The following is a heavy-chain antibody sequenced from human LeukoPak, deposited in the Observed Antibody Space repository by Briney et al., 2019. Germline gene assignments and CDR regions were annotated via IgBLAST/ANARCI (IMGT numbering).Heavy chain of an antibody. CDR2: MKPNSGNT. Sequence: ASVKVSCKASGYTFTSYDINWVRQATGQGLEWMGWMKPNSGNTGYAQKFQGRVTMTRNTSISTAYMELSSLRSEDTAVYYCARAVTDSSGYYYWFDPWGQGTLVTVSS. J-gene: IGHJ5*02. CDR1: GYTFTSYD. D-gene: IGHD3-22*01. V-gene: IGHV1-8*01. CDR3: ARAVTDSSGYYYWFDP.